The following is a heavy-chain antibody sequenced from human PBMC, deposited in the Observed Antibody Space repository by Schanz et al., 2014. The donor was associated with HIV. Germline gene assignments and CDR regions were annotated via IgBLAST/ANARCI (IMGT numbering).Heavy chain of an antibody. D-gene: IGHD6-13*01. CDR1: GYTFTSYG. CDR2: ISPYNGNT. Sequence: QVQLVQSGAEVKKPGASVKVSCKASGYTFTSYGISWVRQAPGQGLEWMGWISPYNGNTNYAPKFQGRVTMTRDTSTTTVYMELRSLRSDDRAVYYCARDTEGIAAAGSDYWGQGTLVTVSS. J-gene: IGHJ4*02. CDR3: ARDTEGIAAAGSDY. V-gene: IGHV1-18*01.